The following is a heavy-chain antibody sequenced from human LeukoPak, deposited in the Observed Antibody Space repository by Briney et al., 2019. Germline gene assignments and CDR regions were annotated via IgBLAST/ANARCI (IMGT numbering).Heavy chain of an antibody. V-gene: IGHV1-2*02. Sequence: GASVKVSCKASGYTFSAYYMRWVRQAPGQGLEWMGWINPNSGATKYAQKFQGRVTMTRDTSISTAYMEVSSLRSDDTAMYYCARVSWYGDPPSAWFDPWGQGTPVTVSS. CDR1: GYTFSAYY. CDR3: ARVSWYGDPPSAWFDP. D-gene: IGHD4-17*01. J-gene: IGHJ5*02. CDR2: INPNSGAT.